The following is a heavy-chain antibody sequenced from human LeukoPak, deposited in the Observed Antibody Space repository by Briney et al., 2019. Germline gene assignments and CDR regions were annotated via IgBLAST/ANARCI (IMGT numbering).Heavy chain of an antibody. CDR2: IYSGGST. D-gene: IGHD1-26*01. CDR3: ARDRRVEWELAYYFDY. Sequence: GSLRLSCAASGFTVSSNYMSWVRQAPGKGLEWVSVIYSGGSTYYADSVKGRFTISRDNSKNTLYLQMNSLRAEDTAVYYCARDRRVEWELAYYFDYWGQGTLVTVSS. J-gene: IGHJ4*02. CDR1: GFTVSSNY. V-gene: IGHV3-66*01.